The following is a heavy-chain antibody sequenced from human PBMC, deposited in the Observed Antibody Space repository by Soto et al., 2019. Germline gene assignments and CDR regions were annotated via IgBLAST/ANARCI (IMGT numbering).Heavy chain of an antibody. Sequence: PGGSLRLSCAASGVTFSSYAMHWVRQAPGKGLEWVAVISYDGSNKYYADSVKGRFTISRDNSKNTLYLQMNSLRAEDTAVYYCARGRFAMAGPFDYWGQGTLVTVSS. V-gene: IGHV3-30-3*01. CDR3: ARGRFAMAGPFDY. CDR2: ISYDGSNK. D-gene: IGHD6-19*01. J-gene: IGHJ4*02. CDR1: GVTFSSYA.